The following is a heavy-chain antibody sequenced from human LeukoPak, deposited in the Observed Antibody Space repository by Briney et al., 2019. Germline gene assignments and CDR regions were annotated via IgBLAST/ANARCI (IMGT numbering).Heavy chain of an antibody. Sequence: GGSLRLSCAASGFTFSSYWMTWVRQAPGKGLEWVANINQDGGEKYYVDSVKGRFTVSRDNAKNSLYLQMNSLRAEDTAVYYCARDCGGGSCYGPYDAFDIWGQGTMVTVSS. V-gene: IGHV3-7*01. J-gene: IGHJ3*02. CDR3: ARDCGGGSCYGPYDAFDI. CDR1: GFTFSSYW. CDR2: INQDGGEK. D-gene: IGHD2-15*01.